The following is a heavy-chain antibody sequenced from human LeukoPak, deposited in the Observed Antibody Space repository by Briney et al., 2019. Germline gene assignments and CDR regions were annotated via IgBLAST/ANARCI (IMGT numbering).Heavy chain of an antibody. CDR2: ISGSGGST. CDR3: ARDLDSGYGY. D-gene: IGHD5-12*01. Sequence: PGGSLRLSCAASGFTFTTYGMSWVRQAPGKGLEWVSAISGSGGSTLYADSVKGRFTISRDNAKNSLFLQMNSLRAEDTAVYYCARDLDSGYGYWGQGTLVTVSS. J-gene: IGHJ4*02. CDR1: GFTFTTYG. V-gene: IGHV3-23*01.